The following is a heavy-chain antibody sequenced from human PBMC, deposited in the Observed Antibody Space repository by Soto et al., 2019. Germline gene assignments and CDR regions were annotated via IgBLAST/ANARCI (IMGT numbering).Heavy chain of an antibody. J-gene: IGHJ6*02. Sequence: GGALRLSCAAPGFSLRSYNKKWVRPAPGKGLEWVSYISSSSSTIYYADSVKGRFTISRDNAKNSLYLQMNSLRDEDTAVYYCARDDTAMVYYYYGMDVWGQGTAVTVSS. CDR3: ARDDTAMVYYYYGMDV. V-gene: IGHV3-48*02. CDR1: GFSLRSYN. CDR2: ISSSSSTI. D-gene: IGHD5-18*01.